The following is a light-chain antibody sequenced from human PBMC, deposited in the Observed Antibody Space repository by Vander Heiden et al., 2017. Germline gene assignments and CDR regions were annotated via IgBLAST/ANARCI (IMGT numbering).Light chain of an antibody. V-gene: IGKV1-27*01. Sequence: PATLSASAGERVTLTCRASQGISNDLAWYQQKPGKVPKLLIYAASTMQAGIPSRFSGSGSGTDFTLNIISLQPADVAAYYCQKHYGAAPSFGGGTKVEIK. CDR3: QKHYGAAPS. CDR1: QGISND. CDR2: AAS. J-gene: IGKJ4*01.